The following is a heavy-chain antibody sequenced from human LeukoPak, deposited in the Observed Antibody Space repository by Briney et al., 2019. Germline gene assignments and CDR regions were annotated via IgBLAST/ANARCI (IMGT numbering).Heavy chain of an antibody. J-gene: IGHJ4*02. CDR1: GYTFTSYA. Sequence: ASVKVSCKASGYTFTSYAMHWVRQAPGQGLEWMGRINPNSGGTNYAQKFQGRVTMTRDTSIGTAYMELSRLRSDDTAVHYCASWGWYYYGSGSYRPGYYFDYWGQGTLVTVSS. D-gene: IGHD3-10*01. CDR2: INPNSGGT. CDR3: ASWGWYYYGSGSYRPGYYFDY. V-gene: IGHV1-2*06.